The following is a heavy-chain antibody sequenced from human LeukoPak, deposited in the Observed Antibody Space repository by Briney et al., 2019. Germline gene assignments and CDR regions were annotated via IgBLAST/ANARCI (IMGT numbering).Heavy chain of an antibody. Sequence: GGSLRLSCAASGFTFSSYEMNWVRQAPGKGLEWVSYITSSGSTIYYADSVKGRFTISRDNAKNSLYLQMNSLRAEDTAVYYCARDPYNGYYGDDYYYYMDVWGKGTTVTISS. CDR2: ITSSGSTI. V-gene: IGHV3-48*03. J-gene: IGHJ6*03. D-gene: IGHD4-17*01. CDR1: GFTFSSYE. CDR3: ARDPYNGYYGDDYYYYMDV.